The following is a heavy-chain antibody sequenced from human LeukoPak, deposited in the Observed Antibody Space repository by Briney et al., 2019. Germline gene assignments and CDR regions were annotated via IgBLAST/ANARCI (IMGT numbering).Heavy chain of an antibody. CDR2: IYYNGNI. Sequence: SETLSLTCSAFGGSIRSSGNYWGWIRQPPGKGLEWIGSIYYNGNIFYNPSLKSRVTVSADTSKNQFSLNLNSVTASDQAVYYCARHPVWHDGSVCYGYFFDYWGQGALVTVSS. J-gene: IGHJ4*02. CDR1: GGSIRSSGNY. CDR3: ARHPVWHDGSVCYGYFFDY. D-gene: IGHD3-22*01. V-gene: IGHV4-39*01.